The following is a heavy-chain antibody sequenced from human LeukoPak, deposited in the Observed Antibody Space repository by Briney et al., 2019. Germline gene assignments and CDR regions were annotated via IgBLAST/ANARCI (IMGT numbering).Heavy chain of an antibody. V-gene: IGHV3-23*01. J-gene: IGHJ4*02. CDR3: AKGMDVVVVVAASDY. Sequence: GGSLRLSCAASGFTVSSNYMNWVRQAPGKGLEWVSAISGSGAGTYSADSVKGRFTISRDNSKNTLYLQMNSLRAEDTAIYYCAKGMDVVVVVAASDYWGQGTLVTVTS. CDR2: ISGSGAGT. D-gene: IGHD2-15*01. CDR1: GFTVSSNY.